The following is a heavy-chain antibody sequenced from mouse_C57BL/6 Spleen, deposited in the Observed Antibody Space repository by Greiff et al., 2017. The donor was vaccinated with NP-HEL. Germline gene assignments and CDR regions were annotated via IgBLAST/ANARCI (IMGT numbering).Heavy chain of an antibody. CDR3: ARLLGRGAMDY. CDR1: GYTFTSYW. J-gene: IGHJ4*01. D-gene: IGHD4-1*01. V-gene: IGHV1-50*01. CDR2: IDPSDSYT. Sequence: QVQLQQPGAELVKPGASVKLSCKASGYTFTSYWMQWVKQRPGQGLEWIGEIDPSDSYTNYNQKFKGKATLTVDTSSSTAYMQLSSLTSEDSAVYYCARLLGRGAMDYWGQGTSVTVSS.